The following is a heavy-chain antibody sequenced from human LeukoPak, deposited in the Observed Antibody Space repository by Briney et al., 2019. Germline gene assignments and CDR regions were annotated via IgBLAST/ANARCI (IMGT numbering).Heavy chain of an antibody. CDR3: ARVDSGSWSLDY. Sequence: ETLSLTCTVSGGSISSYYWSWIRQPPGKGLEWIGYIYYSGSTNYNPSLKSRVTISVDTSKNQFSLKLSSVTAADTAVYYCARVDSGSWSLDYWGQGTLVTVSS. D-gene: IGHD6-13*01. V-gene: IGHV4-59*01. CDR2: IYYSGST. CDR1: GGSISSYY. J-gene: IGHJ4*02.